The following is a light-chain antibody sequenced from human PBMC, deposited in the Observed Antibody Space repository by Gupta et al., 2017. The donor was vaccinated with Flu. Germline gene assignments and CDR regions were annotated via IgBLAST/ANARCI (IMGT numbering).Light chain of an antibody. CDR3: TSDASSSNRV. V-gene: IGLV2-14*01. J-gene: IGLJ3*02. Sequence: QSALTQPASVSASPGQSITISCTGTSSDVGGYDYVSWYQQHPGKAPKLMISEVSERPSGVSTSFSGSKSGNTASLTISERKEEDEDDYYCTSDASSSNRVFGGGTKLTVL. CDR1: SSDVGGYDY. CDR2: EVS.